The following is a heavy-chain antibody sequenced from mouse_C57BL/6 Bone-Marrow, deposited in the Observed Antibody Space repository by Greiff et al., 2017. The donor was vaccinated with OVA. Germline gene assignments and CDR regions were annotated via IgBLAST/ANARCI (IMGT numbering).Heavy chain of an antibody. V-gene: IGHV5-4*01. Sequence: EVQLVESGGGLVKPGGSLKLSCAASGFTFSSYAMSWVRQTPEKRLEWVATISDGGSYTYYPDNVKGRFTISRDNAKNNLYLQMSHLKSEDTAMYYCARDQTGSYWYFDVWGTGTTVTVSS. J-gene: IGHJ1*03. D-gene: IGHD4-1*01. CDR1: GFTFSSYA. CDR3: ARDQTGSYWYFDV. CDR2: ISDGGSYT.